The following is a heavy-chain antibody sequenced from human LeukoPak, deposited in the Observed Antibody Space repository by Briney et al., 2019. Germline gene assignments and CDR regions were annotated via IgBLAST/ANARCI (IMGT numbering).Heavy chain of an antibody. D-gene: IGHD1-26*01. Sequence: GGTLCFSCAASGFTFSNARMSWVGQAPGKRLVRVGRNKNKTDGGTTDYAAPVKGRFTISSDDSKNTLYLQMNSLRTEDTAVYYCTTYGSYWGQGTLVTVSS. V-gene: IGHV3-15*01. J-gene: IGHJ4*02. CDR2: NKNKTDGGTT. CDR1: GFTFSNAR. CDR3: TTYGSY.